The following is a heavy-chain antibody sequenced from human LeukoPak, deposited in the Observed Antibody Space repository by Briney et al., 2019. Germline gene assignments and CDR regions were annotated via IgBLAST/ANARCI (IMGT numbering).Heavy chain of an antibody. D-gene: IGHD4-17*01. CDR1: GFTFSSYA. V-gene: IGHV3-23*01. Sequence: GGSLRLSCAASGFTFSSYAMSWVRQAPGKGLEWVSAISGSGGSTYCADSVKGRFTISRDNSKNTLYLQMNSLRAEDTAVYYCAKAQLRSGYYGMDVWGQGTTVTVSS. CDR3: AKAQLRSGYYGMDV. CDR2: ISGSGGST. J-gene: IGHJ6*02.